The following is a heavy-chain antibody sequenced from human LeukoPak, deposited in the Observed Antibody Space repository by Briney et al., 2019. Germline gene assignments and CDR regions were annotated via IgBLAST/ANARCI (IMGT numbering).Heavy chain of an antibody. CDR1: GFTVSSNY. D-gene: IGHD3-9*01. Sequence: PGGSLRLSCAASGFTVSSNYMSWVRQAPGKGLEWVSVIYSGGSTYYADSVKGRFTISRDNSKNTLYLQMNSLRAEDTAVYYCARSRIYDILTGYYGNWFDPWGQGTLVTVSS. CDR2: IYSGGST. CDR3: ARSRIYDILTGYYGNWFDP. J-gene: IGHJ5*02. V-gene: IGHV3-66*01.